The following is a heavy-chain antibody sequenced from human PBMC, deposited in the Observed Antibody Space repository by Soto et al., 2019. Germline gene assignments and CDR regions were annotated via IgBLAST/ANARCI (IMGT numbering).Heavy chain of an antibody. Sequence: GGSLRLSCEASGFTLRSYGMTLVRQAPGKGLEWVSNIKQDGSETYYVDSVKGRFTISRDNAKNSLYLQMNSLRAEDTAVYYCASPSMVYAIVDYFDYWGQGTLVTVSP. CDR1: GFTLRSYG. D-gene: IGHD2-8*01. V-gene: IGHV3-7*05. J-gene: IGHJ4*02. CDR2: IKQDGSET. CDR3: ASPSMVYAIVDYFDY.